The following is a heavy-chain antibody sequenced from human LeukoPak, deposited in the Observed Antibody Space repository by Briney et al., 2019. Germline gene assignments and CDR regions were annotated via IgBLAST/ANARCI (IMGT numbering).Heavy chain of an antibody. J-gene: IGHJ4*02. CDR1: GGTVSSYA. CDR2: IIPIFGIA. V-gene: IGHV1-69*13. D-gene: IGHD2-8*01. Sequence: SVKVSCKASGGTVSSYAISWVRQAPGQGLEWMGGIIPIFGIANYAQKFQGRVTITADESTSTAYMELSSLRSEDTAVYYCARGVWGYCTNGVCPPDYWGQGTLVTVSS. CDR3: ARGVWGYCTNGVCPPDY.